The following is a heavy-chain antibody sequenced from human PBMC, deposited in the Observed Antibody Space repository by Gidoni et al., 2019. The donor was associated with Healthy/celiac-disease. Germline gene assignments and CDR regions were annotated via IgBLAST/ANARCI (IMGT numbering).Heavy chain of an antibody. D-gene: IGHD3-3*01. CDR2: ICHSGST. CDR3: ARGEILRSRFYRKDNWFDP. Sequence: QLQLQESGSGLVKPSQTLSLIRAVSGGSISSGGSYWSWIRQPPGKGLEWIGYICHSGSTYYNPSLKNQVTISVDRSKNQFSLKLSSVTAADTAVYYCARGEILRSRFYRKDNWFDPWGQRTLVTVSS. V-gene: IGHV4-30-2*01. CDR1: GGSISSGGSY. J-gene: IGHJ5*02.